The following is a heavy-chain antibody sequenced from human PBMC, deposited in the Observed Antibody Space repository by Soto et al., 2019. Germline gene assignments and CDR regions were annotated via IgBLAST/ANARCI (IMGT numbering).Heavy chain of an antibody. CDR3: ARDTYASGAGY. D-gene: IGHD3-10*01. CDR2: ISAYNGKT. Sequence: QVQLVQSGAEVKKPGASVKVSCKASGYTFTSYGISWVRQAPGQGLEWVGWISAYNGKTNYAQKLQGRVTITTDTPTSTASIGLRSLRSDDTAVYYSARDTYASGAGYWGQGTLLTVSS. V-gene: IGHV1-18*01. J-gene: IGHJ4*02. CDR1: GYTFTSYG.